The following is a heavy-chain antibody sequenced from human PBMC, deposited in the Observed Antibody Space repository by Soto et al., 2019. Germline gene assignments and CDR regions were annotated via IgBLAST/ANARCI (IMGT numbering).Heavy chain of an antibody. V-gene: IGHV1-2*02. D-gene: IGHD4-17*01. CDR2: INPNSGGT. Sequence: ASVKVSCKASGYTFTGYYMHWVRQAPGQGLEWMGWINPNSGGTNYAQKFQGRVTMTRDTSISTAYMELSRLRSDDTAVYYCARDGETDYYYGMDVWGQGTTVTVSS. CDR3: ARDGETDYYYGMDV. J-gene: IGHJ6*02. CDR1: GYTFTGYY.